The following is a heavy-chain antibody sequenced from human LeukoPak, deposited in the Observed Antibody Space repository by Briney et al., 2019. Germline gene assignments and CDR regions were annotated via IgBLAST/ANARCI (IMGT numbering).Heavy chain of an antibody. D-gene: IGHD3-10*01. Sequence: SETLSLICTVSGGSISSGSYYWSWIRQPAGKGLEWIGRMYIRGSTDYNPSLKSRVTISVDTSKNQFSLKLNSVTAADTAVYYCARIGYGSGSPTNLWGQATLVTVSS. CDR3: ARIGYGSGSPTNL. V-gene: IGHV4-61*02. CDR1: GGSISSGSYY. J-gene: IGHJ5*02. CDR2: MYIRGST.